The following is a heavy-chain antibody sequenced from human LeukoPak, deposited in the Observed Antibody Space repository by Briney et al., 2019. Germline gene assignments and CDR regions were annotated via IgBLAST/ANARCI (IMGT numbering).Heavy chain of an antibody. V-gene: IGHV3-23*01. CDR1: GFTFSSYA. CDR3: AKDPPRSRAIVDAFDV. CDR2: ISGSGSST. D-gene: IGHD3-22*01. Sequence: GGSLRLSCAASGFTFSSYAMIWVRQAPGKGLEWVSVISGSGSSTDYADSVKDRFTISRDNSKNALYLQMNSLRVEDTAVYYCAKDPPRSRAIVDAFDVWGQGTMVTVSS. J-gene: IGHJ3*01.